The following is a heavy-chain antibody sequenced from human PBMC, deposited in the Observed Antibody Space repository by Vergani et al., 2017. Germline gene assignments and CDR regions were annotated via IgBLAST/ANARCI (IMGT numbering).Heavy chain of an antibody. CDR1: GFTFSSYW. CDR2: IKQDGSEK. D-gene: IGHD6-19*01. V-gene: IGHV3-7*03. J-gene: IGHJ6*02. CDR3: ARDGGSSGWHLPGGYGMDV. Sequence: EVQLVESGGGLVQPGGSLRLSCAASGFTFSSYWMSWVRQAPGKGLEWVANIKQDGSEKYYVDSVKGRFTISRDNAKNSLYLQMNSLRSEDTAVYYCARDGGSSGWHLPGGYGMDVWGQGP.